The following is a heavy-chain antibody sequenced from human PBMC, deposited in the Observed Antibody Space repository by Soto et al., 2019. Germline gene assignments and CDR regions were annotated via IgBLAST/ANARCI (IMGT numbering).Heavy chain of an antibody. CDR2: IYYSGST. Sequence: QVQLQESGPGLVKPSQTLSLTCTVSGGSISSGDYYWSWIRQPPGKGLEWIGYIYYSGSTYYNPSLTSRVTISVDTSKNQFSPKLSSVTAADTAVYYCLGGSGYDLTYYYGMDVWGQGTTVTVSS. D-gene: IGHD5-12*01. J-gene: IGHJ6*02. CDR1: GGSISSGDYY. CDR3: LGGSGYDLTYYYGMDV. V-gene: IGHV4-30-4*01.